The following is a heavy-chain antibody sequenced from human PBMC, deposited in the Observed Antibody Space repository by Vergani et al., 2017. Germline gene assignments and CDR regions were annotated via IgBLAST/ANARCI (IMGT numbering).Heavy chain of an antibody. CDR1: GVSIGSNSYY. CDR2: IYYTGTT. CDR3: TRHGRSGWAGYFQH. D-gene: IGHD6-19*01. Sequence: QLQLQESGPGLVKPSETLSLTCTVSGVSIGSNSYYWGLIRQPPGKGLEWIGTIYYTGTTYYNEAHKSRLTISVDTSKNQFSLNLTSVTAADTAVYYCTRHGRSGWAGYFQHWGQGTLVTASS. V-gene: IGHV4-39*01. J-gene: IGHJ1*01.